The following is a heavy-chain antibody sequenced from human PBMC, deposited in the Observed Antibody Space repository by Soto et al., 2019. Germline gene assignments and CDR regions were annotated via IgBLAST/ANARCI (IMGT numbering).Heavy chain of an antibody. CDR2: ISANDVGT. D-gene: IGHD1-20*01. Sequence: GGSLRLSCEASGFTLRNYAMTWVRQAPGKGLEWVSLISANDVGTYYAESVKTRFTISTDQSRNTVYLQVDSLRADDTAIYYCAKAKNDYNWDNRPPFDYWGQGTLVTVYS. CDR3: AKAKNDYNWDNRPPFDY. CDR1: GFTLRNYA. V-gene: IGHV3-23*01. J-gene: IGHJ4*02.